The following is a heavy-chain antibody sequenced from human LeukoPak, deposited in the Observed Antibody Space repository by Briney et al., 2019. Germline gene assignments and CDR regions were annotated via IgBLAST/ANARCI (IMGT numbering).Heavy chain of an antibody. CDR1: GGSISSYY. CDR3: AREIRAIEEGSSWSQMGYFDY. J-gene: IGHJ4*02. CDR2: IYTSGST. V-gene: IGHV4-4*07. Sequence: SETLSLTCTVSGGSISSYYWSWIRQPAGKGLEWIGRIYTSGSTNYNPSLKSRVTMSVDTSKNQFSLKLSSVTAADTAVYYCAREIRAIEEGSSWSQMGYFDYWGQGTLVTVSS. D-gene: IGHD6-13*01.